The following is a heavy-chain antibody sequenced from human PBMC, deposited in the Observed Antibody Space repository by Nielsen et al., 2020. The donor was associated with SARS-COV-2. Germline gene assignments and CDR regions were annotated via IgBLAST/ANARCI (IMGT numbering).Heavy chain of an antibody. CDR1: GYIFSNFA. D-gene: IGHD2-21*01. V-gene: IGHV1-3*01. CDR2: INAGNGDT. Sequence: ASVKVSCKASGYIFSNFAMHWVRQAPRQRLEWVGWINAGNGDTKYSQKFQDRVTITRDTSASTVHMELSSLTSEDTAVYYCARELRVGMAINGAFDNWGQGTTVTVSS. CDR3: ARELRVGMAINGAFDN. J-gene: IGHJ3*02.